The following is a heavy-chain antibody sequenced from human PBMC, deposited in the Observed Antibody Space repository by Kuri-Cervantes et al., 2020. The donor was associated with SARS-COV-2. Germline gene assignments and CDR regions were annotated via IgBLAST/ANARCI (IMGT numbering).Heavy chain of an antibody. D-gene: IGHD5-24*01. CDR2: IYYSGST. V-gene: IGHV4-59*01. CDR3: ARTIRDGYNGHYFDY. CDR1: GGSISSYY. Sequence: SETLSLTCTVSGGSISSYYWSWIRQPPGKGLEWIGYIYYSGSTDYNPSLESRVTISVDTSKNQFSLKLSSVTAADTAVYYCARTIRDGYNGHYFDYWGQGTLVTVSS. J-gene: IGHJ4*02.